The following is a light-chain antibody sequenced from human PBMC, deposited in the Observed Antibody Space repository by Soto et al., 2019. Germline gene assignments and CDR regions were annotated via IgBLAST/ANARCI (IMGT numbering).Light chain of an antibody. V-gene: IGKV1-9*01. Sequence: DIQLTQSPSSLSASVGDRVTITCRASQGVSSYVDWYQQKPGKPPKLLIYGASTLQSGVPSRFRGGASGTEFTLTITSLQPEDFATYYCQQVNSYPLTFGQGTRLDI. J-gene: IGKJ5*01. CDR1: QGVSSY. CDR3: QQVNSYPLT. CDR2: GAS.